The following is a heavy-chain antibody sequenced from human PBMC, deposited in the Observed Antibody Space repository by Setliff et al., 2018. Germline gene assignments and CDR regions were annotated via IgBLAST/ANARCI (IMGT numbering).Heavy chain of an antibody. D-gene: IGHD1-26*01. Sequence: RASVKVSCKTSGYTFTDHYMHWVRQAPGQGLEWMGWINLNSGGTNYAQKFQDRVTMTRDTSITTAYMELSNLRSDDRAIYYCARGRIGSTWTGDYWGPGTLVTVSS. V-gene: IGHV1-2*02. CDR2: INLNSGGT. J-gene: IGHJ4*02. CDR1: GYTFTDHY. CDR3: ARGRIGSTWTGDY.